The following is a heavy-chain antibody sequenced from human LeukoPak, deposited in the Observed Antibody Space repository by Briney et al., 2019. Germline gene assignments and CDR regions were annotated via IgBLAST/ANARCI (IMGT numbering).Heavy chain of an antibody. J-gene: IGHJ4*02. V-gene: IGHV4-34*01. CDR3: GRGPHPHWPPMEN. CDR2: INDSGSA. D-gene: IGHD3-10*01. Sequence: KPSETLSLTCAVYGGSFSDYHWTWIRQSPGKGLDRIGEINDSGSALYNPSLMNRVTISVDMSKNYFSLNLTSVTAADTGVYYCGRGPHPHWPPMENWGQGSLVTVSS. CDR1: GGSFSDYH.